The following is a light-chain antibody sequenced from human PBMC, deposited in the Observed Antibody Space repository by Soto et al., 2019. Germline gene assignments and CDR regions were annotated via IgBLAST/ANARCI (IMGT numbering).Light chain of an antibody. J-gene: IGKJ3*01. Sequence: DIQMTQSPSSLSASVGDRVTITCRASQSISNYLNWYQQKPGKAPKLLIYAASSLQRGVPSRFGGSGSGTDFTLTISSLQPEDFATYYCQQSYSTPPFTFGPGTKVDIK. CDR1: QSISNY. V-gene: IGKV1-39*01. CDR3: QQSYSTPPFT. CDR2: AAS.